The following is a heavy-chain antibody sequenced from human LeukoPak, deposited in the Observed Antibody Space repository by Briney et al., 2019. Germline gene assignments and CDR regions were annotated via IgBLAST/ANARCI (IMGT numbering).Heavy chain of an antibody. CDR3: ARGVRRTDCSSTSCYYYYYMDV. D-gene: IGHD2-2*01. J-gene: IGHJ6*03. Sequence: ASVKVSCKASGYTFTGYYMHWVRQAPGQGLEWMGRINPNSGGTNYAQKFQGRVTMTRNTSISTAYMELSSLRSEDTAVYYCARGVRRTDCSSTSCYYYYYMDVWGKGTTVTVSS. CDR1: GYTFTGYY. V-gene: IGHV1-2*06. CDR2: INPNSGGT.